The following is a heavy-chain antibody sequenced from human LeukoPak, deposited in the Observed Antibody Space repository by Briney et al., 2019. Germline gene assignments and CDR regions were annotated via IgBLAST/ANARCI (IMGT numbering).Heavy chain of an antibody. J-gene: IGHJ6*03. CDR2: MNPNSGNT. CDR1: GYTFTSYD. CDR3: ARGRSPIEVGGLYYYYMDV. V-gene: IGHV1-8*01. Sequence: GASVKVSCKASGYTFTSYDINWVRQATGQGLEWMGWMNPNSGNTGYAQKFQGRVTMTRDTSISTAYMELSSLRSEDTAVYYCARGRSPIEVGGLYYYYMDVWGKGTTVTISS. D-gene: IGHD6-19*01.